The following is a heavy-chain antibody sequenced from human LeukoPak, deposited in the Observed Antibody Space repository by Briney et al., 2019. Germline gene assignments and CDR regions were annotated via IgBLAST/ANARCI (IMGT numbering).Heavy chain of an antibody. CDR3: ARDPFMGYYYYMDV. CDR1: GFTFSSYG. CDR2: IWYDGSNK. J-gene: IGHJ6*03. D-gene: IGHD1-26*01. Sequence: PGGSLRLSCAASGFTFSSYGMHWVRQAPGKGLEWVAVIWYDGSNKYYADSVKGRFTISRDNSKNTLYLQMNSLRAEDTAVYYCARDPFMGYYYYMDVWGKGTTVTVSS. V-gene: IGHV3-33*01.